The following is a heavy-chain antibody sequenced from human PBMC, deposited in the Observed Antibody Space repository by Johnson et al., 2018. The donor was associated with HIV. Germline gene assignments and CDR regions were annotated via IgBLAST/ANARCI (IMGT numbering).Heavy chain of an antibody. Sequence: QVQLVESGGGVVQPGRSLRLSCAASGFTFSDYYMTWIRQAPGTGLECVSYISSSGRTIYYADSVKGRFTISRDNAKNTLYLQMNSLRAEDTAVYYCAKQGGSRLHLWVDAFDIWGQGTMVTVSS. V-gene: IGHV3-11*04. CDR1: GFTFSDYY. CDR2: ISSSGRTI. J-gene: IGHJ3*02. D-gene: IGHD3-10*01. CDR3: AKQGGSRLHLWVDAFDI.